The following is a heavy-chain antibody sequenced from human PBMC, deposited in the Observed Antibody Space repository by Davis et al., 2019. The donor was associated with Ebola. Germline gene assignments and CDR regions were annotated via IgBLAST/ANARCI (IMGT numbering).Heavy chain of an antibody. Sequence: SVKVSCKASGGTFSSYTISWVRQAPGQGLEWMGRVIPILGIANYAQKFQGRVTITADKSTSTAYMELSSLRSEDTAVYYCARDLMSGYYYSGMDVWGKGTTVTVSS. CDR2: VIPILGIA. CDR1: GGTFSSYT. J-gene: IGHJ6*04. D-gene: IGHD3-3*01. CDR3: ARDLMSGYYYSGMDV. V-gene: IGHV1-69*04.